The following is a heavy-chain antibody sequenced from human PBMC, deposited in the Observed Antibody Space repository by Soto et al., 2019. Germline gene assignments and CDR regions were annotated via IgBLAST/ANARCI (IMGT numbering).Heavy chain of an antibody. CDR3: ARVGVAAAGHNWSDP. D-gene: IGHD6-13*01. CDR1: GGSISSYY. V-gene: IGHV4-4*07. Sequence: SETLSLTCTVSGGSISSYYWSWIRQPAGEGLEWIGRIYTSGSTNYNPSLKSRVTMSVDTSKNQFSLKLSSVTAADTAVYYCARVGVAAAGHNWSDPWGQGTLVTVSS. J-gene: IGHJ5*02. CDR2: IYTSGST.